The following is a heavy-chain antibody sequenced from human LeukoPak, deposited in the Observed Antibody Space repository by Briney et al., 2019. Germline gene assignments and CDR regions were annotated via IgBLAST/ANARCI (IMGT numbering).Heavy chain of an antibody. Sequence: SETLSLTCAVYGGSFSGYYWSWIRQPPGKGLEWIGYIYYSGSTNYNPSLKSRVTISVDTSKNQFSLKLSSVTAADMAVYYCAREANSDYGGNSGYFQHWGQGTLVTVSS. J-gene: IGHJ1*01. CDR2: IYYSGST. CDR1: GGSFSGYY. V-gene: IGHV4-59*01. CDR3: AREANSDYGGNSGYFQH. D-gene: IGHD4-23*01.